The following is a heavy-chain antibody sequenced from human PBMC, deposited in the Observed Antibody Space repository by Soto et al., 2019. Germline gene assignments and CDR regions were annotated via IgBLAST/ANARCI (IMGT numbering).Heavy chain of an antibody. J-gene: IGHJ4*02. CDR3: AKGTRGNSPELDF. CDR2: ISSSAVYI. D-gene: IGHD1-1*01. V-gene: IGHV3-21*04. Sequence: PGGSLRLSCAASGFNFITYSLNWVRQAPGKGLEWVASISSSAVYIDYADSVKGRFTISRDNANNSLYLQMNSLRAEDAALYFCAKGTRGNSPELDFWGQGTLVTVSS. CDR1: GFNFITYS.